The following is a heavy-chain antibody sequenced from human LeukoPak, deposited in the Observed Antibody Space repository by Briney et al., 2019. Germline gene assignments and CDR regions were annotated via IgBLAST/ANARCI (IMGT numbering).Heavy chain of an antibody. D-gene: IGHD3-16*01. V-gene: IGHV3-9*01. CDR3: AKVRLLGALDDAFDI. CDR2: ISWNSGSI. CDR1: GFTFDDYA. Sequence: GGSLRLSCAASGFTFDDYAMHWVRQAPGKGLEWVSGISWNSGSIGYADSVKGRFTISRDNSKSTRYLQMNSLRPEDTAVYYCAKVRLLGALDDAFDIWGQGTMVTVSS. J-gene: IGHJ3*02.